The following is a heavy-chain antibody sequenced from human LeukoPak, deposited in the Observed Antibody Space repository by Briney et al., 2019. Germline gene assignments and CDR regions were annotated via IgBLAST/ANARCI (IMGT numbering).Heavy chain of an antibody. CDR1: GYTFSRLG. D-gene: IGHD1-26*01. Sequence: ASVKVSCKASGYTFSRLGITWVRQAPGQGLEWMGWISAYNGNTSYAQKLQGRVTMTTDTSRSTAYMELRSLRSDDTAVYYCARVEGAWDLLGGEGLLYYYMDVWGKGTTVTISS. CDR2: ISAYNGNT. CDR3: ARVEGAWDLLGGEGLLYYYMDV. V-gene: IGHV1-18*01. J-gene: IGHJ6*03.